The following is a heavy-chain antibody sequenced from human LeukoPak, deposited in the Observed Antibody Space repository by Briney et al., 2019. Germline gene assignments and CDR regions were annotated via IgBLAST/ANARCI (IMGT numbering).Heavy chain of an antibody. CDR3: ARHSGTYYADFDY. Sequence: PSETLSLTCTVSGGSISSSRYYWGWIPQPPGKGLEWVGNIYYSGSTYYNPSLKSRITMSVDTSKNQFSLKLSSVTAADTAVYYCARHSGTYYADFDYWGQGTLVTVSS. J-gene: IGHJ4*02. CDR1: GGSISSSRYY. D-gene: IGHD1-26*01. CDR2: IYYSGST. V-gene: IGHV4-39*01.